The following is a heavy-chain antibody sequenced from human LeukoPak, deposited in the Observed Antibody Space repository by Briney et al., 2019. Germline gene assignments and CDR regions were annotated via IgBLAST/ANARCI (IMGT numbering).Heavy chain of an antibody. CDR3: ASIVVVTAADPSDAFNI. CDR2: IYTSGST. J-gene: IGHJ3*02. Sequence: SETLSLTCTVSGGSIGSYYWSWIRQPAGKGLEWIGRIYTSGSTNYNPSLKSRVTMSVDTSKNQFSLKLSSVTAADTAVYYCASIVVVTAADPSDAFNIWGQGTMVTVSS. V-gene: IGHV4-4*07. D-gene: IGHD2-21*02. CDR1: GGSIGSYY.